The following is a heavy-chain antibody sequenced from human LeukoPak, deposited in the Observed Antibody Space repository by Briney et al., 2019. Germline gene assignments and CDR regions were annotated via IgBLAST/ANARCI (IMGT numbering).Heavy chain of an antibody. Sequence: ASVKVSCKASGYTFTCNSMHWVRQAPGQGLEWMGWINVKSGDTKNAKKFQGRGTMTRDSSTSTVYIALSSLKSDDTALYYCSRKVVGATHPLDYWGQGTLVTVSS. D-gene: IGHD1-26*01. V-gene: IGHV1-2*02. CDR1: GYTFTCNS. CDR2: INVKSGDT. CDR3: SRKVVGATHPLDY. J-gene: IGHJ4*02.